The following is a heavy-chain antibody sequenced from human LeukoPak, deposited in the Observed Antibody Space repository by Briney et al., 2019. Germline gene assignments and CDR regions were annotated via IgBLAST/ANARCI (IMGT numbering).Heavy chain of an antibody. CDR2: ISGDGGDI. J-gene: IGHJ4*01. CDR1: GFTFSDYC. CDR3: ATKAREAPE. V-gene: IGHV3-11*01. D-gene: IGHD1/OR15-1a*01. Sequence: KSGGSLRLSCATSGFTFSDYCMSWIRQAPGKGLEWLSYISGDGGDINYADSVGGRFTVSRDNAKNALYLQMNSLRVEDTAIYYCATKAREAPEWGQGTLVTVSS.